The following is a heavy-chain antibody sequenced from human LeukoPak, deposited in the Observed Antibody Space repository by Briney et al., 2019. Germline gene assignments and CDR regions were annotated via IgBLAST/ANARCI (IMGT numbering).Heavy chain of an antibody. CDR3: AELGITMIGGV. V-gene: IGHV3-30*04. J-gene: IGHJ6*04. D-gene: IGHD3-10*02. CDR1: GFTFSSYA. Sequence: GGSLRLSCAASGFTFSSYAMNWVRQAPGKGLEWVAVISYDGSNKYYADSVKGRFTISRDNSKNTLYLQMNSLRAEDTAVYYCAELGITMIGGVWGKGTTVTISS. CDR2: ISYDGSNK.